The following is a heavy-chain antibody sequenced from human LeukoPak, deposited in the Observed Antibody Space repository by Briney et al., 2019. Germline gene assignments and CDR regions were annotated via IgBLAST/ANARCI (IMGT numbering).Heavy chain of an antibody. J-gene: IGHJ6*03. CDR3: ARDATTEPGTVYMDV. Sequence: GGSLRLSCAASGITFSDHYMSWIRQAPGKGLEWLSYISSGGDSIYYADSVKGRFTISRDNAKNSVSLQMNSLRAEDTALYFCARDATTEPGTVYMDVWGKGTTVTISS. V-gene: IGHV3-11*04. CDR2: ISSGGDSI. D-gene: IGHD6-13*01. CDR1: GITFSDHY.